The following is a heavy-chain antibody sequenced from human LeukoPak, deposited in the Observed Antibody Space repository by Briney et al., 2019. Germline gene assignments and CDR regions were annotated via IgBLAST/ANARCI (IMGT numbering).Heavy chain of an antibody. V-gene: IGHV4-38-2*02. Sequence: SETLSLTCTVSGGSISSGYYWGWIRQPPGKGLEWIGSIYHSGKTYYNPSLKSPVTMSLDTSKKEFSLNLTSVTAADTAVYYCAKVAMYYYGSETYFFFDDWGQGILVTVSS. J-gene: IGHJ4*02. D-gene: IGHD3-10*01. CDR3: AKVAMYYYGSETYFFFDD. CDR2: IYHSGKT. CDR1: GGSISSGYY.